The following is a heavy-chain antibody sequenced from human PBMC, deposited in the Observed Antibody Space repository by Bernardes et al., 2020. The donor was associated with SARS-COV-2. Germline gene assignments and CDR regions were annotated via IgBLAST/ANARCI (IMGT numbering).Heavy chain of an antibody. V-gene: IGHV1-24*01. CDR3: TRSLSLIVVVYAFDI. J-gene: IGHJ3*02. CDR1: GYTLSDLS. D-gene: IGHD3-22*01. Sequence: ASVKVSCKVSGYTLSDLSMHWVRQAPGKGLEWMGSFDPEDGEAIYAQKFLGRVTMTADTSTYTSYMELSSLRSDDTAFYYCTRSLSLIVVVYAFDIWGQGTTVIVSS. CDR2: FDPEDGEA.